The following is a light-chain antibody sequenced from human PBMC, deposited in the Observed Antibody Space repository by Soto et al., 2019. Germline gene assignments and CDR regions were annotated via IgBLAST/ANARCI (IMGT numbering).Light chain of an antibody. Sequence: QSVLTQPASVSGSPGQSITISCTGTSSDVGSYNLVSWYQQHPGKAPKLMIYEGSKRPSGVSNRFSGSKSGNTASLTISVLQAEDEADYYCCSYAGSSTFYVFGTGTRSPS. CDR2: EGS. CDR1: SSDVGSYNL. J-gene: IGLJ1*01. CDR3: CSYAGSSTFYV. V-gene: IGLV2-23*01.